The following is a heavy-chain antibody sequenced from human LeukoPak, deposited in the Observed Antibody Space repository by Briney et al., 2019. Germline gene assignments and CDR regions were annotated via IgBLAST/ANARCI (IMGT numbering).Heavy chain of an antibody. CDR2: ISSSGSTI. CDR1: GFTFSSYG. CDR3: AELGITMIRGV. J-gene: IGHJ6*04. V-gene: IGHV3-48*03. Sequence: GGSLRLSCAASGFTFSSYGMSWVRQAAGKGLEWASYISSSGSTIYYADSVKGRFTISRDNAKNSLCLQMNSLRAEDTAVYYCAELGITMIRGVWGKGTTVTISS. D-gene: IGHD3-22*01.